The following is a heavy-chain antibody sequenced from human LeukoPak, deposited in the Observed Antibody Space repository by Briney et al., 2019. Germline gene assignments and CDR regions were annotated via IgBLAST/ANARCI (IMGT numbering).Heavy chain of an antibody. J-gene: IGHJ5*02. CDR2: ISSSGSTI. CDR1: GFTFSSYE. D-gene: IGHD1-7*01. V-gene: IGHV3-48*03. CDR3: ARGVKSAIGKWNYVWFDP. Sequence: GGSLRLSCAASGFTFSSYEMNWVRQAPGKGLEGVSYISSSGSTIYYADSVKGRFTISRDNAKNSLYLQMNGLRAEDTAAYYCARGVKSAIGKWNYVWFDPWGPGTLVTVSS.